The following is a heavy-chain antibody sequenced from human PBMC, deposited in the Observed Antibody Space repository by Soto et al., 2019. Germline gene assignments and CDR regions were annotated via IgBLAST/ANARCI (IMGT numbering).Heavy chain of an antibody. J-gene: IGHJ5*02. CDR2: IHYSGSA. CDR3: ARGVGGGGLNWFDP. CDR1: GSSIIGYY. Sequence: PSETLSLTCTFSGSSIIGYYWTWIRQSPERGLEWIGYIHYSGSANYNPSLNSRLTMSVDRSKSQFSMKLASVTAADTAVYYCARGVGGGGLNWFDPWGQGTLVTVSS. V-gene: IGHV4-59*12. D-gene: IGHD2-15*01.